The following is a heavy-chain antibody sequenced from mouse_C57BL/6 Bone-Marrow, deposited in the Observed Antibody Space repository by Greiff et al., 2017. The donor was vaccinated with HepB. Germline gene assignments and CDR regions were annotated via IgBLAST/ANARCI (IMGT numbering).Heavy chain of an antibody. CDR1: GYTFTSYW. Sequence: VQLQQPGAELVRPGSSVKLSCKASGYTFTSYWMDWVKQRPGQGLEWIGNIYPSDSETHYNQKFKDKATLTVDKSSSTAYMQLSSLTSEVSAVYYCARNRLGPFAYWGQGTLVTVSA. CDR2: IYPSDSET. D-gene: IGHD4-1*01. J-gene: IGHJ3*01. V-gene: IGHV1-61*01. CDR3: ARNRLGPFAY.